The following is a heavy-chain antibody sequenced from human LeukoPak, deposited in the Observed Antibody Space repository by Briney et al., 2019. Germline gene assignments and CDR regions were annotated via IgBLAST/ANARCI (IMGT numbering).Heavy chain of an antibody. CDR2: IYYSGST. V-gene: IGHV4-59*08. D-gene: IGHD3-9*01. CDR1: GGSISSYY. J-gene: IGHJ5*02. Sequence: SETLSLTCTVSGGSISSYYWSWIRQPPGKGLEWIGYIYYSGSTNYNPSLKSRVTISVDTSKNQFSLKLSSVTAADTAVYYCARYYDILTGLSWFDPWGKGTLVTVSS. CDR3: ARYYDILTGLSWFDP.